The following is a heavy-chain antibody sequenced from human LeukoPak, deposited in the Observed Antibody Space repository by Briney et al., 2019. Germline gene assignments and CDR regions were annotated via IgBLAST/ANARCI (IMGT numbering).Heavy chain of an antibody. J-gene: IGHJ4*02. CDR1: GFIVSTNY. CDR2: IYSGGST. CDR3: ATGLSSGSPDYFDQ. D-gene: IGHD1-26*01. Sequence: PGGSLRLSCAASGFIVSTNYTNWVRQAPGKGLEWVSIIYSGGSTYYADPVKGRFTISRDNSNNAVFLQMSSLRADDTAVYYCATGLSSGSPDYFDQWGQGTLVTVSS. V-gene: IGHV3-53*01.